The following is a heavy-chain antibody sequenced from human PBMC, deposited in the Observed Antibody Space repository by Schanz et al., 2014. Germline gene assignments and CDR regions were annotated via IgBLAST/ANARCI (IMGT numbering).Heavy chain of an antibody. J-gene: IGHJ4*02. CDR1: GYTFGSYS. Sequence: QVQLVQSGAEVKKPGASVKVSCKASGYTFGSYSMHWVRQAPGQGLEWMGIINPSGGGTSYALRFQDRVTVTTDTSTSTVYLELSSLRSDDTAVYYCGRGFSRSYIDFWGQGTLITVSS. CDR3: GRGFSRSYIDF. V-gene: IGHV1-46*03. CDR2: INPSGGGT. D-gene: IGHD6-6*01.